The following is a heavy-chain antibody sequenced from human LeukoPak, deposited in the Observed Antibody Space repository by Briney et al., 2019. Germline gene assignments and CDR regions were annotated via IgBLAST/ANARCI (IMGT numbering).Heavy chain of an antibody. D-gene: IGHD3-10*01. V-gene: IGHV4-31*03. Sequence: PSETLSLTCTVSGGSISSGGYYWSWIRQHPGKGLEWIGYIYYSGSTYYNPSLKSRVTISVDTSKNQFSLKLSSVTAADTAVYYCARGIRGVIITTNYYNMDVWGPGTTVTVSS. J-gene: IGHJ6*03. CDR2: IYYSGST. CDR1: GGSISSGGYY. CDR3: ARGIRGVIITTNYYNMDV.